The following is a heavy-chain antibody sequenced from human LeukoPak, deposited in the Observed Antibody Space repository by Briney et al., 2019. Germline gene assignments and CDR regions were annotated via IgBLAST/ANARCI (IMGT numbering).Heavy chain of an antibody. CDR2: IKQDGSEK. V-gene: IGHV3-7*03. CDR1: GFTFSSYW. D-gene: IGHD1-1*01. CDR3: ASGLERHDAFDI. J-gene: IGHJ3*02. Sequence: PGGSLRLSCAASGFTFSSYWMSWVRQAPGKGLEWVANIKQDGSEKYYVDSVKGRFTISRDNARNSLYLQMNSLRAEDTAVYYCASGLERHDAFDIWGQGTMVTVSS.